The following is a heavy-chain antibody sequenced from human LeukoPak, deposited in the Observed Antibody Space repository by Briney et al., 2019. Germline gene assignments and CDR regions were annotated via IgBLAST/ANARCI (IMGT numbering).Heavy chain of an antibody. J-gene: IGHJ4*02. CDR1: GFTFSNYA. CDR3: AKDLAGSGSYSFDY. CDR2: ISGSGGST. D-gene: IGHD1-26*01. V-gene: IGHV3-23*01. Sequence: GGSLRLSCAASGFTFSNYAMNWVPQAPGRGLEWVSAISGSGGSTYYADSVKGRFTISRDNSKNTLYLQMNSLRAEDTAVYYCAKDLAGSGSYSFDYWGQGTLVTVSS.